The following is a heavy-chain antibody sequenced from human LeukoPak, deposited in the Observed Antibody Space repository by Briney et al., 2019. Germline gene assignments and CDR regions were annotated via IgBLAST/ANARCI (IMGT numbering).Heavy chain of an antibody. J-gene: IGHJ5*02. CDR1: GFTFSDYY. CDR2: ISSSGSTI. D-gene: IGHD4-11*01. CDR3: ARDRGGTVSYNWFDP. Sequence: GGSLRLSCAASGFTFSDYYMSWIRQAPGKGLEWVSSISSSGSTIYYADSVKGRFTISRDNAKNSLYLQMNSLRAEDTAVYYCARDRGGTVSYNWFDPWGQGTLVTVSS. V-gene: IGHV3-11*01.